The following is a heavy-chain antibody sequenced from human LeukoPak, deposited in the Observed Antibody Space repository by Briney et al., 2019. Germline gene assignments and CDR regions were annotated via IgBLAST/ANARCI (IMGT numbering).Heavy chain of an antibody. J-gene: IGHJ2*01. CDR2: INPNSGGT. D-gene: IGHD1/OR15-1a*01. CDR1: GYTFTGYY. V-gene: IGHV1-2*02. CDR3: ARGIRTNWYFDL. Sequence: ASVKVSCKASGYTFTGYYIHWVRQAPGQGLEWMGCINPNSGGTNYAQKFQVRVTMTRDTSISTAYMEVNRLRSDDTAVYYCARGIRTNWYFDLWGRGTPVTVSS.